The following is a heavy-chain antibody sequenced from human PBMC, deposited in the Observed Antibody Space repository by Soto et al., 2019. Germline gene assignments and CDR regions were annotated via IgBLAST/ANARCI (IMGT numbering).Heavy chain of an antibody. V-gene: IGHV3-30*03. J-gene: IGHJ6*02. CDR3: ARDRVWSRIRVYGMDV. CDR2: ISYDGRHT. Sequence: QVQLVESGGGVVQSGRSLRLSCVTSGFRFGDYAMHWVRQAPGKGLEWVAVISYDGRHTYYADSVKGRFTISRDNSRNTLSLQMNSLRDDTAVYYCARDRVWSRIRVYGMDVWGRGTTVTVSS. D-gene: IGHD3-3*01. CDR1: GFRFGDYA.